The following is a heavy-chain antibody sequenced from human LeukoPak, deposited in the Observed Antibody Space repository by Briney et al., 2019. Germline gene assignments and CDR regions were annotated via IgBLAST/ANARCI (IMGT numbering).Heavy chain of an antibody. CDR2: ISSSSSYI. Sequence: GGSLRLSCAASGFTFSSYSMNWVRQAPGKGLEWVSSISSSSSYIYYADSVKGRFTISRDNAKNSLYLQMSSLRAEDTAVYYCARGLLWFGTYYFDYWGQGTLVTVSS. CDR3: ARGLLWFGTYYFDY. CDR1: GFTFSSYS. J-gene: IGHJ4*02. V-gene: IGHV3-21*01. D-gene: IGHD3-10*01.